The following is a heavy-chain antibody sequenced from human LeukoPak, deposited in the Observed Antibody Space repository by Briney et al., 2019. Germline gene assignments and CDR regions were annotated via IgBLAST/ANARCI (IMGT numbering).Heavy chain of an antibody. J-gene: IGHJ6*03. CDR2: INWNGGST. V-gene: IGHV3-20*04. Sequence: GGSLRLSCAASGFTFDDYGMSWVRQAPGKGLEWVSGINWNGGSTGYADSVKGRFTISRDNAKNSLYLQMNSLRAEDTALYYCARAIVGPTYYFYYMDVWGKGTTVTVSS. CDR3: ARAIVGPTYYFYYMDV. D-gene: IGHD1-26*01. CDR1: GFTFDDYG.